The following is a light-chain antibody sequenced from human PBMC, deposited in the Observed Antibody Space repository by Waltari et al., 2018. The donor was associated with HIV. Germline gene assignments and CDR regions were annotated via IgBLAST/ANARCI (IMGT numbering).Light chain of an antibody. J-gene: IGLJ3*02. Sequence: QSFLTQPPSASGTPGRRVVIPCSGNTSNVGSNPGTWYRQVPGTAPKLLMFSNNQRPSGVTDRFSGSKSGTSASLAIKGLQSEDEADYYCAARDDSLNVWVFGGGTKLTVL. CDR3: AARDDSLNVWV. CDR1: TSNVGSNP. CDR2: SNN. V-gene: IGLV1-44*01.